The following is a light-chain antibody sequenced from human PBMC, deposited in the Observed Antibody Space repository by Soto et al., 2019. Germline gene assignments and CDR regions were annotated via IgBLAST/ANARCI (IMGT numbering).Light chain of an antibody. Sequence: EIVLTQSPGTLSLSPGERATLSCSASQTISSIFLAWYQQKHGQAPRLLIYRASRRAPGIPDRFSGSGSWTDFTRTISRLETEDFAGYYCHHFGSSPLYTFGPGTKVEIK. CDR2: RAS. CDR3: HHFGSSPLYT. CDR1: QTISSIF. J-gene: IGKJ3*01. V-gene: IGKV3-20*01.